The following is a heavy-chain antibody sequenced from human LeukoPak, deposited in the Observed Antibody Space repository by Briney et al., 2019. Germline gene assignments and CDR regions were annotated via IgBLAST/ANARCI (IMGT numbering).Heavy chain of an antibody. CDR2: IYTSGST. J-gene: IGHJ5*02. D-gene: IGHD3-22*01. CDR1: GGSISSYY. Sequence: SETLSLTCTVSGGSISSYYWSWIRQPAGKGLEWIGRIYTSGSTNYNPSLKSRVTMSVDTSKNQFSLKLSSVTAADTAVYYCARGGEDYYDSSGYQSPYNWFDPWGQGTLVTVYS. V-gene: IGHV4-4*07. CDR3: ARGGEDYYDSSGYQSPYNWFDP.